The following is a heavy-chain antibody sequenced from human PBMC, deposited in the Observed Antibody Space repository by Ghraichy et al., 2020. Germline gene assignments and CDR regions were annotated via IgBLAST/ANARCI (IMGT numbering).Heavy chain of an antibody. CDR3: ARDRGYYDNSGYSPFDY. V-gene: IGHV1-69*13. Sequence: SVKVSCKASGGTFSSYAISWVRQAPGQGLEWMGGIIPIFGSANYAQKFQGRVTITADESTSTAYMELSSLRSEDTAVYYCARDRGYYDNSGYSPFDYWGQGTLVTVSS. D-gene: IGHD3-22*01. CDR1: GGTFSSYA. J-gene: IGHJ4*02. CDR2: IIPIFGSA.